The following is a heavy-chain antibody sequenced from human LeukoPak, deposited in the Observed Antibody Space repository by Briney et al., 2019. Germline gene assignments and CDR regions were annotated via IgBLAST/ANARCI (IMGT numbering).Heavy chain of an antibody. D-gene: IGHD3-10*01. J-gene: IGHJ4*02. CDR3: AREPIMVRGVSPFDY. CDR2: INTDGSSP. CDR1: GFTFSAYW. Sequence: GGSLRLSCAASGFTFSAYWMHWVRQAPGKGLVWVSRINTDGSSPTYAASVKGRFTISRDNAKNTLYLQMNSLRAEDTAVYYCAREPIMVRGVSPFDYWGQGTLVTVSS. V-gene: IGHV3-74*01.